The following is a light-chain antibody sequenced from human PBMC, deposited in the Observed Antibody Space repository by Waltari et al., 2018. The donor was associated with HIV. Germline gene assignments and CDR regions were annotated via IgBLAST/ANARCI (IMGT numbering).Light chain of an antibody. CDR1: SSNIGAGYD. J-gene: IGLJ2*01. Sequence: QSVLTQPPSVSGAPGQRVTISCTGSSSNIGAGYDFHWYQQLPGTAPNLLIYANSNRPSGVPDRFSGSKSGSSASLAITGLQAEDEAHYYCQSFDSSLTTSGVIFGGGTKLTVL. CDR2: ANS. CDR3: QSFDSSLTTSGVI. V-gene: IGLV1-40*01.